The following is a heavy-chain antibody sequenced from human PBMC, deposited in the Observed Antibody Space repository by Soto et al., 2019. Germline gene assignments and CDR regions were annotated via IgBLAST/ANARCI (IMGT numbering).Heavy chain of an antibody. V-gene: IGHV3-53*04. D-gene: IGHD5-18*01. CDR3: ATSQRIQLWLWHAFDI. Sequence: GGSLRLSCAASGFTVSSNYMSWVRQAPGKGLEWVSVIYSGGSTYYADSVKGRFTISRHNSKNTLYLQMNSLRAEDTAVYYCATSQRIQLWLWHAFDIWGQGTMVTVSS. CDR2: IYSGGST. J-gene: IGHJ3*02. CDR1: GFTVSSNY.